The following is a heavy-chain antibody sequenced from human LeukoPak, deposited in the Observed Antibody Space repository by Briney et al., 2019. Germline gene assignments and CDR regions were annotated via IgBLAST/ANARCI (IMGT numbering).Heavy chain of an antibody. J-gene: IGHJ3*01. CDR2: ISSSSSYI. CDR1: GFTFSSYS. CDR3: ALDYYDSSGYYRN. D-gene: IGHD3-22*01. Sequence: GGSLRLSCAASGFTFSSYSMNWVRQAPGKGLEWVSSISSSSSYIYYADSVKRRFTISRDNAKNSLYLQMNSLRAEDTAVYYCALDYYDSSGYYRNWGQGTMVTVSS. V-gene: IGHV3-21*01.